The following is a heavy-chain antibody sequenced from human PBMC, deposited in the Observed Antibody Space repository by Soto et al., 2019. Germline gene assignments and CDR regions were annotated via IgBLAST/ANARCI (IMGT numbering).Heavy chain of an antibody. J-gene: IGHJ4*02. CDR3: AAGEASSRNLAPYYLDF. Sequence: TLSLTCTVSGGSIRNYFWTWIRQPPGKGLEWIGYIHYSGTTSFFPSYNPSLRSRVTISEDTSKNQFSLKLLSVTTADTAVYFCAAGEASSRNLAPYYLDFWGQGTLVTVSS. D-gene: IGHD6-13*01. CDR1: GGSIRNYF. CDR2: IHYSGTT. V-gene: IGHV4-59*01.